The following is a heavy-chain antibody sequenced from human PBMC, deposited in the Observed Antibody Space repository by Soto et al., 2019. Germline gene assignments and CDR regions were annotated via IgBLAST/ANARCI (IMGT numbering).Heavy chain of an antibody. CDR3: ARHYSGSRDY. CDR1: YY. Sequence: YYMIWIRQPPGKGLEWIGSIYYSGSTHYNPSLKSRVTISVDTSKSQFSLKLSSVTAADTAVYYCARHYSGSRDYSGQGSLVIVSS. CDR2: IYYSGST. D-gene: IGHD3-10*01. J-gene: IGHJ4*02. V-gene: IGHV4-39*01.